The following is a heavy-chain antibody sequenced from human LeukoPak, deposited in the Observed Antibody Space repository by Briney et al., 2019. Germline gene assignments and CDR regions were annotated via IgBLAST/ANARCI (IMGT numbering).Heavy chain of an antibody. CDR2: INPSGGST. D-gene: IGHD2-8*01. V-gene: IGHV1-46*01. CDR3: ARPGDPINGPEHLWFDP. J-gene: IGHJ5*02. CDR1: GYTFTGYY. Sequence: GASVKVSCKASGYTFTGYYMHWVRQAPGQGLEWMGIINPSGGSTSYAQKFQGRVTMTRDTSTSTVYMELSSLRSEDTAVYYCARPGDPINGPEHLWFDPWGQGTLVTVSS.